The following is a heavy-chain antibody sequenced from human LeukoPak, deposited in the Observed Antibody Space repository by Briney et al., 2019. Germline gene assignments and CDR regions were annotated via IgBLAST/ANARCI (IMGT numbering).Heavy chain of an antibody. CDR3: ARGGKGQPLLWQDYYYYYMDV. V-gene: IGHV4-38-2*02. CDR1: GYSISSGYY. J-gene: IGHJ6*03. D-gene: IGHD2-21*02. Sequence: SETLSLTCTVSGYSISSGYYWGWIRQPPGKGLEWIGSIYHSGSTYYNPSLKSRVAISVDTSKNQFSLKLSSVTAADTAVYYCARGGKGQPLLWQDYYYYYMDVWGKGTTVTVSS. CDR2: IYHSGST.